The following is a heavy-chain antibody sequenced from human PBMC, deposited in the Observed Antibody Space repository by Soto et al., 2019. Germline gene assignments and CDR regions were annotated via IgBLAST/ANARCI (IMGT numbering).Heavy chain of an antibody. CDR1: GGSISSYY. CDR3: ARYLGIVGATTGIWFDP. V-gene: IGHV4-59*01. Sequence: SETLSLTCTVSGGSISSYYWSWIRQPPGKGLEWIGYIYYSGSTNYNPSLKSRVTISVDTSKNQFSLKLSSVTAADTAVYYCARYLGIVGATTGIWFDPWGQGTLVTVSS. J-gene: IGHJ5*02. CDR2: IYYSGST. D-gene: IGHD1-26*01.